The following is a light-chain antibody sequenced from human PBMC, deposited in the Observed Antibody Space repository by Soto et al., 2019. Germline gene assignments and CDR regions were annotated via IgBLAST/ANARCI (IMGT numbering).Light chain of an antibody. CDR1: QSVSSN. Sequence: EIVMTQSPATLSVSPGERATLSCRASQSVSSNLAWYQQKRGQAPRLLIYGASTRATGIPARFSGSGSGTEFTLTISSLQSEDFAVYYCQQSNNWRTFGQGTKLEIK. CDR2: GAS. CDR3: QQSNNWRT. J-gene: IGKJ2*01. V-gene: IGKV3-15*01.